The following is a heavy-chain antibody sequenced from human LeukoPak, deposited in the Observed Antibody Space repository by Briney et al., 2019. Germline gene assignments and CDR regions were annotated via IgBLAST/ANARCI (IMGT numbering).Heavy chain of an antibody. J-gene: IGHJ6*03. CDR3: ARVYCSGGSCYSYYYYYMDV. V-gene: IGHV4-39*07. CDR2: IYYSGST. CDR1: GGSISSSSYY. D-gene: IGHD2-15*01. Sequence: PSETLSLTCTVSGGSISSSSYYWGWIRQPPGKGLEWIGSIYYSGSTYYNPSLKSRVTISVDTSKNQLSLKLSSVTAADTAVYYCARVYCSGGSCYSYYYYYMDVWGKGTTVTVSS.